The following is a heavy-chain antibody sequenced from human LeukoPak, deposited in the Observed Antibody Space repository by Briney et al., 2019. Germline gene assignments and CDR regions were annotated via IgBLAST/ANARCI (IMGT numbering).Heavy chain of an antibody. Sequence: GGSLRLPCAASGFTFSSYAMSWVRQAPGKGLEWVSAISGSGGSTYYADSVKGRFTISRDNAKNSLYLQMNSLRAEDTAVYYCARDLTHDAFDIWGQGTMVTVSS. CDR1: GFTFSSYA. J-gene: IGHJ3*02. CDR3: ARDLTHDAFDI. V-gene: IGHV3-23*01. D-gene: IGHD1-14*01. CDR2: ISGSGGST.